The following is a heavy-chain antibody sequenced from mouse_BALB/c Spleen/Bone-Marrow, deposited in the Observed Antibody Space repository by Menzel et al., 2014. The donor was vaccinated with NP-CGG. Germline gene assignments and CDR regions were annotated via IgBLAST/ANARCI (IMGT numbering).Heavy chain of an antibody. D-gene: IGHD1-2*01. Sequence: EVQLQQSGPELVKPGASVKISCKASGYTFTDYNMHWVKQSHGKSPEWIGYIYPYNGGTGYNQKFKSKATLTVDNSSSTAYMELRSLTSEDSAVYYCATRFITTAGYWGQGTTLTVSS. CDR3: ATRFITTAGY. CDR1: GYTFTDYN. J-gene: IGHJ2*01. CDR2: IYPYNGGT. V-gene: IGHV1S29*02.